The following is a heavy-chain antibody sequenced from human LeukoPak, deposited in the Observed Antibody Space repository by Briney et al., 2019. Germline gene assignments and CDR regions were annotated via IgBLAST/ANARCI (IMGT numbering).Heavy chain of an antibody. D-gene: IGHD3-16*01. CDR3: AREVRPDYVWGNLGAFDI. J-gene: IGHJ3*02. CDR1: GGSISSGDYY. CDR2: IYYSGST. Sequence: SETLSLTCTVSGGSISSGDYYWSWIRQPPGKGLEWIGYIYYSGSTYYNPSLKSRVTISVDTSKNQFSLKLSSVTVADTAVYCCAREVRPDYVWGNLGAFDIWGQGTMVTVSS. V-gene: IGHV4-30-4*01.